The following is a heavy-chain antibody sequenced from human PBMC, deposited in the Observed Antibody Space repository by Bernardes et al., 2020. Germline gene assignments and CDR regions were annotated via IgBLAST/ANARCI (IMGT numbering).Heavy chain of an antibody. V-gene: IGHV3-11*01. Sequence: GGSLRLSCAASGFTFSDYYMSWIRQAPGKGLEWVSYISSSGSTIYYADSVKGRFTISRDNAKNSLYLQMNSLRAEDTAVYYCARSTRSNFKFFGDYGFDIWGQGTMVTVSS. CDR1: GFTFSDYY. CDR3: ARSTRSNFKFFGDYGFDI. J-gene: IGHJ3*02. CDR2: ISSSGSTI. D-gene: IGHD4-17*01.